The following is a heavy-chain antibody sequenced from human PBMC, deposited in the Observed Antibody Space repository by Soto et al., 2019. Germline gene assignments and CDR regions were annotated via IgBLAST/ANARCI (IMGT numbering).Heavy chain of an antibody. Sequence: QVQLVQSGAEVKKPGSSVKVSCKATGGTFSSYTISWVRQAPGQGLEWMGRIIPILGIANYAQKFQGRVTITADKSTSTAYMELSSLRSEDTAVYYCARGGAWAAYSSGRLSYGMDVWGQGTTVTVSS. CDR2: IIPILGIA. CDR3: ARGGAWAAYSSGRLSYGMDV. V-gene: IGHV1-69*02. D-gene: IGHD6-19*01. J-gene: IGHJ6*02. CDR1: GGTFSSYT.